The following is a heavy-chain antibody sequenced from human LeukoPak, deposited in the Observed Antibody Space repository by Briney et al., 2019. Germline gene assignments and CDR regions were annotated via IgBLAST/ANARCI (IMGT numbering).Heavy chain of an antibody. CDR2: INWNGGST. D-gene: IGHD3-3*01. Sequence: PGGSLRLSCAASGFTFDDYGMSWVRQAPGKGLEWVSGINWNGGSTGYADSVKGRFTISRDNAKNSLYLQMNSLRAEDTAVYYCARDGLRFLEWLSPGDAFDIWGQGTMVTVSS. V-gene: IGHV3-20*04. CDR3: ARDGLRFLEWLSPGDAFDI. J-gene: IGHJ3*02. CDR1: GFTFDDYG.